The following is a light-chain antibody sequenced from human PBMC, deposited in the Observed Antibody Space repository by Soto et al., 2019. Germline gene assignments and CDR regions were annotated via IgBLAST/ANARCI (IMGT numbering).Light chain of an antibody. CDR3: HQYNNWLMT. Sequence: EIVMTQSPATLSVSPGERATLSCRASQSVSSNLAWYQQKPGQAPRLLIYGASTRATGIPARFSGSGSGTEFTLTISSLQSADFAVYYCHQYNNWLMTFGQGTQVEIK. CDR2: GAS. CDR1: QSVSSN. V-gene: IGKV3-15*01. J-gene: IGKJ1*01.